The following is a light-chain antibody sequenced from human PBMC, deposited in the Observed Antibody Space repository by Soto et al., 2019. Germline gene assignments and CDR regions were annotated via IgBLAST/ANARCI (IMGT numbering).Light chain of an antibody. CDR3: SSYTNKDTLL. V-gene: IGLV2-14*03. J-gene: IGLJ3*02. Sequence: QSVLTQPASVSGSPGQSITISCTGTSSDVGGYDHVSWYQQHPGNAPKLIIYDVTVRPSGISRRFSGSKSDNTASLAVSGLQPEDEADYYCSSYTNKDTLLFGGGTKLTVL. CDR1: SSDVGGYDH. CDR2: DVT.